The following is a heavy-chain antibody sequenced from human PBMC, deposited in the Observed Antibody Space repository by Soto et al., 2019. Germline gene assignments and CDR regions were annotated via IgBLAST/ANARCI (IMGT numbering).Heavy chain of an antibody. V-gene: IGHV1-8*01. J-gene: IGHJ4*02. CDR2: MNPFSGNA. CDR1: GYTFTSYD. CDR3: TRGQGNH. Sequence: QVQLVQSGAEVKKPGASVRVSCKASGYTFTSYDIYWVRQATGQGLKWMGWMNPFSGNAVYTQKFQDRVTMTRDTSINTAYMEMSGLRSEDTAVYYCTRGQGNHWGQGSLVTVSS.